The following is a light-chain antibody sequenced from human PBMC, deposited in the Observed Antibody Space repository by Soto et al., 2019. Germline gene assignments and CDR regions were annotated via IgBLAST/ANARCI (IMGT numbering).Light chain of an antibody. J-gene: IGKJ1*01. Sequence: DIQMTQSPSTLSGSVGDRVTITCRASQTISSWLAWYQQKPGKPPNXMIYKASTLASGVSSRFSGSGSGTEFTLTINSLQPDDFATYYCQQYHIYSGTLGQGTKVDIK. V-gene: IGKV1-5*03. CDR2: KAS. CDR3: QQYHIYSGT. CDR1: QTISSW.